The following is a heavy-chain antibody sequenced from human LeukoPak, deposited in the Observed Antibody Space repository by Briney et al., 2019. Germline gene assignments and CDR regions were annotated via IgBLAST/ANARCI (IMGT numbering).Heavy chain of an antibody. CDR1: GFTFNNYA. D-gene: IGHD3-9*01. CDR2: ISGSGGTT. J-gene: IGHJ6*02. Sequence: GGSLRLSCAASGFTFNNYALSWVRQAPGKGLEWVSSISGSGGTTFYADSVKGRFTISRDNSKNTLYLQMHSLRAEDTAVYYCRGDILTGYYRSQNYYYYGMDVWGQGTTVTVSS. V-gene: IGHV3-23*01. CDR3: RGDILTGYYRSQNYYYYGMDV.